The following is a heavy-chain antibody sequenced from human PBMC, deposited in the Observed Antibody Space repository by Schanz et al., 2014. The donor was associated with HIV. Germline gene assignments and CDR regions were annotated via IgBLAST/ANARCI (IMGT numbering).Heavy chain of an antibody. CDR2: ISGYNGNT. Sequence: QVQLVQSGAEVKKPGASVKVSCKASGYTFTGYYMHWVRQAPGQGLEWMGWISGYNGNTDYAQKFQGRVTMTTDTSTSTAYMDLRSLRSDDTAVYYCAREKTTLNWFDPWGQGTLVTVSS. CDR1: GYTFTGYY. CDR3: AREKTTLNWFDP. J-gene: IGHJ5*02. V-gene: IGHV1-18*04.